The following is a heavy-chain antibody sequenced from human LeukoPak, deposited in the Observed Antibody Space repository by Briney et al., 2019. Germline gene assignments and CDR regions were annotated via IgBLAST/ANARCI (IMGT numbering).Heavy chain of an antibody. CDR3: ARCSRGTSVGMDV. CDR2: IYYSGXT. D-gene: IGHD1-1*01. J-gene: IGHJ6*02. V-gene: IGHV4-59*08. Sequence: PSETLSLTCSVSGRSIXXXXXXWIRQPPXXXXXXIGYIYYSGXTNYXXXXXXXVXIXLDTSKNQLSLKLTSVTAADTAVYYCARCSRGTSVGMDVWGQGTTVTVSS. CDR1: GRSIXXXX.